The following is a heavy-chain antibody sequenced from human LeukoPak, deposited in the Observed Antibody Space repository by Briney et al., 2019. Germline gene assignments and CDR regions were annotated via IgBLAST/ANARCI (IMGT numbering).Heavy chain of an antibody. CDR1: GVSISSSSYY. CDR3: ARGYYYGSGSYYYYYYGMDV. J-gene: IGHJ6*02. CDR2: IYYSGST. V-gene: IGHV4-39*01. Sequence: SETLSLTCTVSGVSISSSSYYWGWIRQPPGKGLEWIGSIYYSGSTYYNPSLKSRVTISVDTSKNQFSLKLNSVTAADTAVYYCARGYYYGSGSYYYYYYGMDVWGQGTTVTVSS. D-gene: IGHD3-10*01.